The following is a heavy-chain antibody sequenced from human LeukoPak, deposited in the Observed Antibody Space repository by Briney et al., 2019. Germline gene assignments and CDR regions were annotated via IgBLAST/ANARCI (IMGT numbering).Heavy chain of an antibody. CDR2: ISSSSSTI. Sequence: GRSLRLSCAASGCTFSSYSMYWVHQAPGKGLEWVSYISSSSSTIYYADSVKGRFTISRDNAKNSLYLQMNSLRAEDTAVYYCARDQVYDFWSGDFDYWGQGTLVTVSS. J-gene: IGHJ4*02. CDR3: ARDQVYDFWSGDFDY. V-gene: IGHV3-48*01. CDR1: GCTFSSYS. D-gene: IGHD3-3*01.